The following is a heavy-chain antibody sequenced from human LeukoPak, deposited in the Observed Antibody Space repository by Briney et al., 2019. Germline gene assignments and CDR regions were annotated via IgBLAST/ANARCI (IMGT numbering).Heavy chain of an antibody. CDR2: INPNSGGT. CDR3: ASSVGATTDWFDP. Sequence: ASVKVSCKASEYTFTGYYMHWVRQAPGQGLEWMGWINPNSGGTNYAQKFQGRVTMTRDTSISTAYMELSRLRSDDTAVYYCASSVGATTDWFDPWGQGTLVTVSS. D-gene: IGHD1-26*01. J-gene: IGHJ5*02. V-gene: IGHV1-2*02. CDR1: EYTFTGYY.